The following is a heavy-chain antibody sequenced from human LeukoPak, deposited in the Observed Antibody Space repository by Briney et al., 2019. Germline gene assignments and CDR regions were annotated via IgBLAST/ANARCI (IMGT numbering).Heavy chain of an antibody. CDR1: GGSISSHY. D-gene: IGHD3-3*01. J-gene: IGHJ5*02. CDR2: IYYSGST. Sequence: PSETLSLTCTVSGGSISSHYWSWIRQPPGKGLELIGYIYYSGSTNYNPSLKSRVTISVDTSKNQFSLKLSSVTAADTAVYYCARVRNWFDPWGQGTLVTVSS. V-gene: IGHV4-59*11. CDR3: ARVRNWFDP.